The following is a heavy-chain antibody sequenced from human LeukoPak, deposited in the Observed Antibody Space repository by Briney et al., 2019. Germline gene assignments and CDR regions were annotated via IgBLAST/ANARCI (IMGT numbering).Heavy chain of an antibody. CDR2: IYYSGST. D-gene: IGHD5-24*01. Sequence: MPGGSLRLSCAASGFTFSSYEIHWVRQPPGKGLEWIGSIYYSGSTDYNPSLKSRVTISVDTSKNQFSLKLSSMTAADTAVYYCARREMATSYFDYWGQGTLVTVSS. CDR1: GFTFSSYEI. CDR3: ARREMATSYFDY. J-gene: IGHJ4*02. V-gene: IGHV4-39*01.